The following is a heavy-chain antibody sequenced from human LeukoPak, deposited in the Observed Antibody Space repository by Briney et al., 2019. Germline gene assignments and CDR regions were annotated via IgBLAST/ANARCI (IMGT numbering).Heavy chain of an antibody. CDR2: IYYSGST. V-gene: IGHV4-59*01. D-gene: IGHD2-2*01. Sequence: PSETLSLTCTVSGGSISSYYWSWIRQPPGKGLEWIGYIYYSGSTNYNPSLKSRVTISVDTSKNQFSLKESSVYAADTLEYYGARVHSSREYLDYRGQGALVTVSS. CDR3: ARVHSSREYLDY. CDR1: GGSISSYY. J-gene: IGHJ4*02.